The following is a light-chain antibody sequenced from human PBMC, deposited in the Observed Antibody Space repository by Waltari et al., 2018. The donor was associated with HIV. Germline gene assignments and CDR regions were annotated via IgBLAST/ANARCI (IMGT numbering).Light chain of an antibody. CDR3: ASFTGDDTLL. J-gene: IGLJ3*02. CDR1: DSDFGLYTF. CDR2: DVD. Sequence: AVTQPASVSGLPGQSITISCTGGDSDFGLYTFASWYQQHPGRVPRLILYDVDSRAPGISDRFSGSRSGPTASLNISRLRAEDEADYYCASFTGDDTLLFGGGTKVTVL. V-gene: IGLV2-14*03.